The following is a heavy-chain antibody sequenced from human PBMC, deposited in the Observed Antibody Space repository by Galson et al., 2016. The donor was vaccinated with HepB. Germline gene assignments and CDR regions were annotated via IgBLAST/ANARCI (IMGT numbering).Heavy chain of an antibody. V-gene: IGHV3-21*04. CDR3: ALLNSKDY. Sequence: SLRLSCAASGFTFSSYSMNWVRQAPGKGLEWVSSISSSSSYIYYTDSVKGRFSISRDNAKNSLYLQMNSLRADDTAVYYCALLNSKDYWGQGTLVTVSS. D-gene: IGHD4-23*01. CDR2: ISSSSSYI. CDR1: GFTFSSYS. J-gene: IGHJ4*02.